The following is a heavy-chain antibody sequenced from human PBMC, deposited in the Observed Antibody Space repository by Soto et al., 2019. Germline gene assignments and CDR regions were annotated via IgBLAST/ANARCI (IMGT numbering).Heavy chain of an antibody. V-gene: IGHV1-69*08. Sequence: QVQLVQSGAEVKKPGSSVKVSCKASGDTLNTFTISWGRQAPGQGLEWLGRIIPIVDKTNYAQRLQGRLKITADRSTGSAFLELSSLGSEDTAFYYCVRDSPRLVDSPGNLTHLDYWGQGTLVTVSS. D-gene: IGHD5-12*01. CDR2: IIPIVDKT. J-gene: IGHJ4*02. CDR1: GDTLNTFT. CDR3: VRDSPRLVDSPGNLTHLDY.